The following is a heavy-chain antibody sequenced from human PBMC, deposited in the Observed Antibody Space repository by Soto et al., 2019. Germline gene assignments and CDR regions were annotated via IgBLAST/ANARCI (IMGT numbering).Heavy chain of an antibody. CDR2: INHSGST. V-gene: IGHV4-34*01. CDR3: ARGGIVVVVAATRRFDY. J-gene: IGHJ4*02. D-gene: IGHD2-15*01. CDR1: GGSFSGYY. Sequence: SETLSLTCAVYGGSFSGYYWSWIRQPPGEGLEWIGEINHSGSTNYNPSLKSRVTISVDTSKNQFSLKLSSVTAADTAVYYCARGGIVVVVAATRRFDYWGQGTLVTVSS.